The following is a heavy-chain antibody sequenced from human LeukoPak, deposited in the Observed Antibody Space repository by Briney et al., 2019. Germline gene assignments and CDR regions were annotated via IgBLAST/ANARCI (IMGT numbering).Heavy chain of an antibody. D-gene: IGHD3-3*01. Sequence: GGSLRLSCAASGFTFSSYAMSWVRQAPGKGLEWVSYISSSSNVIYYTDSVKGRFTISRDNARNLLSLQMNSLRAEDTAVYYCARGDPIYDFWSGGDYWGQGSLVTVSS. CDR3: ARGDPIYDFWSGGDY. J-gene: IGHJ4*02. CDR2: ISSSSNVI. V-gene: IGHV3-48*01. CDR1: GFTFSSYA.